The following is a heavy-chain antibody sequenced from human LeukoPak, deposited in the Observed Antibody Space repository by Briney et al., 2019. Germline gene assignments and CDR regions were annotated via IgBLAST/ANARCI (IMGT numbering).Heavy chain of an antibody. J-gene: IGHJ4*02. D-gene: IGHD2-15*01. Sequence: PGRSLRLSCAASGFTFSSYAMHWVRQASGKGLEWVAVISYDGSNKYYADSVKGRFTISRDNSKNTLYLQMNSLRAEDTAVYYCARDSVPGWAADYWGQGTLVTVSS. CDR1: GFTFSSYA. CDR3: ARDSVPGWAADY. V-gene: IGHV3-30-3*01. CDR2: ISYDGSNK.